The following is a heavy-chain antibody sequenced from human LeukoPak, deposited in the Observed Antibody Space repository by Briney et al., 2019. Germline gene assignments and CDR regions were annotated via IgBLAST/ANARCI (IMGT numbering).Heavy chain of an antibody. CDR3: ARTLNPPAFDI. Sequence: SETLSLTCTVSGGSISSYYWSWIRQPPGKGLEWIGYIYYSGSTNYNPSLKSRVTISVDTSKNQFSLKLSSVTAADTAVYYCARTLNPPAFDIWGQGTMVTVSS. V-gene: IGHV4-59*08. CDR2: IYYSGST. CDR1: GGSISSYY. J-gene: IGHJ3*02.